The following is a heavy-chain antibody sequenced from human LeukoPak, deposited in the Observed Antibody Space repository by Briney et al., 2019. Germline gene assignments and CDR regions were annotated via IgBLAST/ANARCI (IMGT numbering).Heavy chain of an antibody. CDR3: ARDLTALDYGDYYNWFDP. J-gene: IGHJ5*02. V-gene: IGHV1-3*01. D-gene: IGHD4-17*01. CDR2: INAGNGNT. CDR1: GYTSTSYA. Sequence: ASVTVSCKSSGYTSTSYAMHWVRQAPGQRLEGMGWINAGNGNTKYLQKFQGRVIITRDTSERTAYMELSSLRSDDTAVYYCARDLTALDYGDYYNWFDPWGQGTLVTVSS.